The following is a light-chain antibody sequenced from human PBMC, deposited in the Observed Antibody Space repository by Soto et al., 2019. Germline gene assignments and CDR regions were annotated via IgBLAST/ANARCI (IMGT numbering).Light chain of an antibody. CDR2: AAS. CDR1: QGISSH. Sequence: AIRMTQSPSSFSASTGDRVTITCRASQGISSHLAWYQQKPGKAPKLLIYAASTLQSGIPSRFSGSGSGTDFTLTISNLQSEDFATYYCQQYYSYPLTFGGGTKVEIK. V-gene: IGKV1-8*01. CDR3: QQYYSYPLT. J-gene: IGKJ4*01.